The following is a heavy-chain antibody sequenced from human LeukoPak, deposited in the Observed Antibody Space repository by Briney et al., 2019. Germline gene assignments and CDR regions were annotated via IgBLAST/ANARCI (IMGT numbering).Heavy chain of an antibody. CDR1: GGTISSSNW. CDR3: ASSIAATGLFDY. Sequence: SGTLSLTCAVSGGTISSSNWWSWVRQPPGKGLEWIGEIYHSGSTNYNPSLKSRVTISVDKSKNQFSLKLSSVTAADTVVYYCASSIAATGLFDYWGQGTLVTVSS. D-gene: IGHD6-13*01. CDR2: IYHSGST. J-gene: IGHJ4*02. V-gene: IGHV4-4*02.